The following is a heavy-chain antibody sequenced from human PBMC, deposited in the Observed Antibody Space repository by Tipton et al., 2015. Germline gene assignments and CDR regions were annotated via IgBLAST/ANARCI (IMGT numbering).Heavy chain of an antibody. CDR3: VRVGGNYFDY. CDR2: ISSSSSYI. Sequence: GSLRLSCAASGFTFTSYSMNWVRQAPGKGLEWVSSISSSSSYIYYADSVKGRFTISRDNAKNSLYLQMNSLRAEDTALYYCVRVGGNYFDYWGQGTLVTVSS. D-gene: IGHD3-16*01. V-gene: IGHV3-21*01. J-gene: IGHJ4*02. CDR1: GFTFTSYS.